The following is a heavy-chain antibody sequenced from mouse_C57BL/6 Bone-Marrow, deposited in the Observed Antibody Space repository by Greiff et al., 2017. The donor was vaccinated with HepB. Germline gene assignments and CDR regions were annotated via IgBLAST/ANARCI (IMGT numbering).Heavy chain of an antibody. Sequence: EVQGVESGGDLVKPGGSLKLSCAASGFTFSSYGMSWVRQTPDKRLEWVATISSGGSYTYYPDSVKGRFTISRDNAKNTLYLQMSSLKSEDTAMYYCARSPGPHAMDYWGQGTSVTVSS. V-gene: IGHV5-6*01. J-gene: IGHJ4*01. D-gene: IGHD3-3*01. CDR3: ARSPGPHAMDY. CDR1: GFTFSSYG. CDR2: ISSGGSYT.